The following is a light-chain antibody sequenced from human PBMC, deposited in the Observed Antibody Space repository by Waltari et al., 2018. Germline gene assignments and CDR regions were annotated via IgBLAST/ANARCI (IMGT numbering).Light chain of an antibody. CDR1: QNVSSF. J-gene: IGKJ5*01. Sequence: EIVLTQSPAPLSVSPGERATVSCRASQNVSSFLAWYQHKPGQAPRLIIYDVDNRATGIPPRFSGSGSGTDFTLTISRFESEDSAVYSCQQRSIWPPITFGQGTRLEIK. CDR3: QQRSIWPPIT. V-gene: IGKV3-11*01. CDR2: DVD.